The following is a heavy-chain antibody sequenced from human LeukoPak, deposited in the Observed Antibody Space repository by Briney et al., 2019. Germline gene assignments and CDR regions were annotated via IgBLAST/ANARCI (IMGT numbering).Heavy chain of an antibody. Sequence: GGSLRLSCAASGFTFSSYGMSWVRQAPGKGLQWVSAISYNDGSTYYADSVKGRFTISRDNSKDTLYLQMNSLRAEDTAIYFCAILTTHSSSSQFDYWGQGTLVTVSS. D-gene: IGHD6-6*01. CDR3: AILTTHSSSSQFDY. CDR2: ISYNDGST. V-gene: IGHV3-23*01. CDR1: GFTFSSYG. J-gene: IGHJ4*02.